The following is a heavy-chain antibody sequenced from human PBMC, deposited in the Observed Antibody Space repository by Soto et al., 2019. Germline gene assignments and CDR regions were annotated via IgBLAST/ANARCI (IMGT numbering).Heavy chain of an antibody. V-gene: IGHV1-8*01. CDR1: GYTFTSYD. Sequence: QVPLVQSGAEVKKPGASVKVSCTASGYTFTSYDINWVRQATGQGLEWMGWMNPNTGNTGYAQKFQGRVTMTRDTSTSTAYMELSRLRSEDTAVYYCARPPGGRGIPVYWGQGTLVTVSS. CDR2: MNPNTGNT. J-gene: IGHJ4*02. D-gene: IGHD6-19*01. CDR3: ARPPGGRGIPVY.